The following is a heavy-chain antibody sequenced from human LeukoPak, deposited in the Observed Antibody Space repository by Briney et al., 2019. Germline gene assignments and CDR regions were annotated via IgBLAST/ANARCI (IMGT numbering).Heavy chain of an antibody. J-gene: IGHJ4*02. CDR2: ISGSGGST. CDR1: GFTFSSYA. V-gene: IGHV3-23*01. D-gene: IGHD3-3*01. CDR3: AKGGDFWSGPQFDY. Sequence: GGSLRLSCAASGFTFSSYAMSWARQAPGKGLEWVSGISGSGGSTYYADSVKGRFTISRDNSKNTLYLQMNSLRAEDTAVYYCAKGGDFWSGPQFDYWGQGTLVTVSS.